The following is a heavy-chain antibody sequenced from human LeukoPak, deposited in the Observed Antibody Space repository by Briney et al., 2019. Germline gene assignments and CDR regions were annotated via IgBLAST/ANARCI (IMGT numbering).Heavy chain of an antibody. V-gene: IGHV4-59*12. CDR2: IYYSGST. CDR3: ARGSRGGGFDY. D-gene: IGHD3-10*01. CDR1: GGSISSYY. J-gene: IGHJ4*02. Sequence: PSETLSLTCSVSGGSISSYYWSWIRQPPGKGLEWIGYIYYSGSTNYNPSLKSRVTISVDTSKNQFSLKLSSVTAADTAVYYCARGSRGGGFDYWGQGTLVTVSS.